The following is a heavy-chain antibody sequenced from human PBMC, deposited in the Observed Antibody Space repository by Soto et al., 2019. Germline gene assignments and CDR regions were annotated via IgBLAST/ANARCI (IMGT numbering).Heavy chain of an antibody. Sequence: GGSLRLSCAASGFTFSSYGMHWVRQAPGKGLEWVAVIWYDGSNKYYADSVKGRFTISRDNSKNTLYLQMTSLRAEDTAVYYCARDGAVAGPFDYWGQGTLVTVSS. CDR2: IWYDGSNK. V-gene: IGHV3-33*01. CDR3: ARDGAVAGPFDY. J-gene: IGHJ4*02. D-gene: IGHD6-19*01. CDR1: GFTFSSYG.